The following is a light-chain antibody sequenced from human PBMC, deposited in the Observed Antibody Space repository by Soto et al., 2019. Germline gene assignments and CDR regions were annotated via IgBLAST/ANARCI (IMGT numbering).Light chain of an antibody. CDR3: NSYTNSGSFV. CDR1: SSDVGGYNY. Sequence: QSALTQPPSASGSPGQSVTISCTGTSSDVGGYNYVSWYQQHPGKAPKLMIYEVSKRPSGVPDRFSGSKSGNTASLTVSGLQAEDEADYYCNSYTNSGSFVFGTGTKVTVL. J-gene: IGLJ1*01. CDR2: EVS. V-gene: IGLV2-8*01.